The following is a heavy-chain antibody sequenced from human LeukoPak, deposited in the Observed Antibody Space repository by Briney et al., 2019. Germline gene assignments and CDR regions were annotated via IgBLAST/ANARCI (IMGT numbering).Heavy chain of an antibody. Sequence: GGSLRLSCAASGFTFSTSWMNWVRQAPGKGLEWVANINQDGSEKYYVDSVKGRFSISRDNAKNPLYLQMNSLRAEDTAVYCGVVYWGQGILITVSS. J-gene: IGHJ4*02. V-gene: IGHV3-7*01. CDR3: VVY. CDR2: INQDGSEK. D-gene: IGHD1-26*01. CDR1: GFTFSTSW.